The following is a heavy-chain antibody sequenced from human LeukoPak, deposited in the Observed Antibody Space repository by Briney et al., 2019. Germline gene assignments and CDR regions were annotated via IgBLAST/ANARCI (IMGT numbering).Heavy chain of an antibody. CDR3: ARAPTVTTLNNWFDP. V-gene: IGHV4-4*02. J-gene: IGHJ5*02. Sequence: SETLSLTCAVSGGSISSSNWWSWVRQPPGRGLEWIGEIYHSGSTNYNPSLKSRVTISVDKSKNQFSLKVTSVTAADTAVYYCARAPTVTTLNNWFDPWGQGTLVTVSS. CDR1: GGSISSSNW. D-gene: IGHD4-17*01. CDR2: IYHSGST.